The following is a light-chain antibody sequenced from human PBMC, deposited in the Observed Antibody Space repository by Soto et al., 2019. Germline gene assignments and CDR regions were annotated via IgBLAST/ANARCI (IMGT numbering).Light chain of an antibody. CDR2: EGS. Sequence: QSALTQPASVSGSPGQSITISCTGTSSDVGSYNLVSWYQQHPGKAPKLIIYEGSKRPSGVSNRFSGSKSGNTASLTISGLQAEDEADYYRCSYAGSGTYVVLGGGTKLTVL. J-gene: IGLJ2*01. CDR1: SSDVGSYNL. CDR3: CSYAGSGTYVV. V-gene: IGLV2-23*01.